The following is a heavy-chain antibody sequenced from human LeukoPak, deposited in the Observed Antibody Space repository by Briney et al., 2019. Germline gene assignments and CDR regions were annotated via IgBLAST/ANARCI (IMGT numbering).Heavy chain of an antibody. V-gene: IGHV3-11*01. D-gene: IGHD2-15*01. CDR3: ARDRTYCSGGSCGPAFDY. J-gene: IGHJ4*01. CDR1: GFTFSDYY. CDR2: ISSSGSTI. Sequence: GGSLRLSCAASGFTFSDYYMSWIRQAPGKGLEWVSYISSSGSTIYYADSVKGRFTISRDNAKNSLYLQMNSLRAEDTAVYYCARDRTYCSGGSCGPAFDYWGHGTLVTVSS.